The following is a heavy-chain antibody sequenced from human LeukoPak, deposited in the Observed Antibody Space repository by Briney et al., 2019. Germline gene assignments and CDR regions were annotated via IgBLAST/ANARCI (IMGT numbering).Heavy chain of an antibody. CDR1: GGSISSGAYY. V-gene: IGHV4-31*03. CDR2: IYYSGST. CDR3: ARDTTTDYCSSTSCYRVSYFDY. D-gene: IGHD2-2*01. Sequence: SQTLSLTCTVSGGSISSGAYYWSWIRQHPGKGLEWIGYIYYSGSTYYNPSLKSRVTISVDTSKNQFSLKLSSVTAADTAVYYCARDTTTDYCSSTSCYRVSYFDYWGQGTLVTVSS. J-gene: IGHJ4*02.